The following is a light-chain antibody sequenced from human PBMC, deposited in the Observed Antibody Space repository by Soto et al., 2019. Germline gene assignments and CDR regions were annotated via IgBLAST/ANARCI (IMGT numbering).Light chain of an antibody. CDR1: QSVNSY. Sequence: ERVMTQSTATLSASKGERAILSCGASQSVNSYLAWFQQKPGQAPGLLIFDAFNRPTDIPARFSGSGSGTDFTLSISSLEPEDFAVYYCQQYGSSPLSFGGGTKVDI. J-gene: IGKJ4*01. CDR3: QQYGSSPLS. CDR2: DAF. V-gene: IGKV3D-20*01.